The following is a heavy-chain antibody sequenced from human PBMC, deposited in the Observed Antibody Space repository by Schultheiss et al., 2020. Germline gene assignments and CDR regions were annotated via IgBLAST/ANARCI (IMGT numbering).Heavy chain of an antibody. CDR1: GGSISSYY. D-gene: IGHD2-15*01. Sequence: SETLSLTCTVSGGSISSYYWSWIRQPPGKGLEWIGYIYYSGSTNYNPSLKSRVTISVDTSKNQFSLKLSSVTAADTAVYYCARHPYCSGGSCYFNWFDPWGQGTLVTVSS. J-gene: IGHJ5*02. CDR2: IYYSGST. CDR3: ARHPYCSGGSCYFNWFDP. V-gene: IGHV4-59*08.